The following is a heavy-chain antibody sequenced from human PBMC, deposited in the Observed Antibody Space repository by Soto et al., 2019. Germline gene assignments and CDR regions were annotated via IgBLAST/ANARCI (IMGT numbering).Heavy chain of an antibody. V-gene: IGHV3-74*01. CDR3: ARDDSGSYYWVSSGMDV. CDR1: GFTFSSYW. Sequence: GGSLRLSCAASGFTFSSYWMHWVRQAPGKGLVWVSRINSDGSSTSYADSVKGRFTISRDNAKNTLYLQMNSLRAEDTAVYYCARDDSGSYYWVSSGMDVWGQGTTVTVSS. J-gene: IGHJ6*02. CDR2: INSDGSST. D-gene: IGHD1-26*01.